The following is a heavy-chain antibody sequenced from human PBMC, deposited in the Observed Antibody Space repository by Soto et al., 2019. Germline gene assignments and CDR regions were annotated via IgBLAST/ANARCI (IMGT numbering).Heavy chain of an antibody. CDR2: IYYSEST. Sequence: PSETLSLTCTVSGGSISSYYWSWIRQPPGKGLEWIGYIYYSESTNYNPSLKSRVTISVDTSKNQFSLKLSSVTAADTAVYYCARDSDLWTRMDVWGQGTTVTVSS. V-gene: IGHV4-59*01. CDR1: GGSISSYY. D-gene: IGHD3-3*01. J-gene: IGHJ6*02. CDR3: ARDSDLWTRMDV.